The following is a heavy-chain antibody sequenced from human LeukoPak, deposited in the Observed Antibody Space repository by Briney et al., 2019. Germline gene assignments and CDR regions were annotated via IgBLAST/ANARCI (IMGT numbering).Heavy chain of an antibody. Sequence: GSLRLSCAASGFTFSSYSMNWIRQPPGKGLEWIGEINHSGSTNYNPSLKSRVTISVDTSKNQFSLKLSSVTAADTAVYYCARFITVTRGAFDPWGQGTLVTVSS. CDR1: GFTFSSYS. CDR3: ARFITVTRGAFDP. J-gene: IGHJ5*02. CDR2: INHSGST. V-gene: IGHV4-34*01. D-gene: IGHD4-17*01.